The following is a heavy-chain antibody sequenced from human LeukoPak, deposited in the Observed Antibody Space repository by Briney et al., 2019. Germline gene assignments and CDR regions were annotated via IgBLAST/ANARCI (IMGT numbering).Heavy chain of an antibody. CDR1: GLPVSSNY. CDR3: ARYTSSPGEGMDV. CDR2: IYSGGST. V-gene: IGHV3-66*01. Sequence: GGSQRLSCAASGLPVSSNYMSWVRQAPGKGLEWVSVIYSGGSTNYADSVKGRFTISRDNSKNTLYLQMNSLRAEDTAVYYCARYTSSPGEGMDVWGQGTTVTVSS. D-gene: IGHD3-16*01. J-gene: IGHJ6*02.